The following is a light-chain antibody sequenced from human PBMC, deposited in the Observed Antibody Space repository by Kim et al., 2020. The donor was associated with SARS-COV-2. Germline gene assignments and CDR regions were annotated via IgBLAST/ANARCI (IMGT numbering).Light chain of an antibody. CDR1: SSNIGSNT. J-gene: IGLJ1*01. CDR3: AAWDDSLNGYV. V-gene: IGLV1-44*01. CDR2: YNN. Sequence: GQRVNISCSGSSSNIGSNTVNWYRQLPGTAPKLLIYYNNQRPSGVPDRFSGSKSGTSASLAISGLQSEDEADYYCAAWDDSLNGYVFGTGTKVTVL.